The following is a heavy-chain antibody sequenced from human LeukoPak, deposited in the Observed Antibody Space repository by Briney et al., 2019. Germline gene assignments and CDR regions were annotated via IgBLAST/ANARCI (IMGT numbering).Heavy chain of an antibody. V-gene: IGHV4-59*12. D-gene: IGHD3-10*01. J-gene: IGHJ3*02. CDR1: GGSIRSYY. CDR2: IYHSGST. CDR3: ARFRIYGSGSYYAFDI. Sequence: SETLSLTCTVSGGSIRSYYWSWIRQPPGKGLEWIAYIYHSGSTNYNPSLKSRVTISVDKSKNQFSLKLSSVTAADTAVYYCARFRIYGSGSYYAFDIWGQGTMVTVSS.